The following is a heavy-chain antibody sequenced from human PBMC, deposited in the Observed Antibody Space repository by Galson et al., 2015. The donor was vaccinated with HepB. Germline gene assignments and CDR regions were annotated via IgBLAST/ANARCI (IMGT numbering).Heavy chain of an antibody. CDR3: ARCDRSSVCYYGMDV. CDR1: GDSVSSNSAA. Sequence: CAISGDSVSSNSAAWNWIRQSPSRGLEWLGRTYYRSKWYNDYAVSVKSRMTINPDTSKNQFSLQLNSVTPEDTALYYCARCDRSSVCYYGMDVWGQGTTVTVSS. J-gene: IGHJ6*02. CDR2: TYYRSKWYN. D-gene: IGHD3-10*01. V-gene: IGHV6-1*01.